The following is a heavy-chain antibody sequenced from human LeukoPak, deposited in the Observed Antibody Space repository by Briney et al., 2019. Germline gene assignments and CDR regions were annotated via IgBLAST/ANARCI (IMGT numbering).Heavy chain of an antibody. D-gene: IGHD3-22*01. V-gene: IGHV4-39*01. CDR3: HKEYYYDSSGYYLEDAFDI. Sequence: PSETLSLTCTVSGGSISSSSYYWGWIRQPPGKGLEWIGSIYYSGSTYYNPSLKSRVTISVDTSKNQFSLKLSSVTAADTAVYYCHKEYYYDSSGYYLEDAFDIWGQGTMVTVSS. CDR2: IYYSGST. CDR1: GGSISSSSYY. J-gene: IGHJ3*02.